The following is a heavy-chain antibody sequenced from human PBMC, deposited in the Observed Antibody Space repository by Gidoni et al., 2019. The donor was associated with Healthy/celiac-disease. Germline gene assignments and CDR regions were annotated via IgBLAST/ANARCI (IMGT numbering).Heavy chain of an antibody. Sequence: QVQLQESGPGLVKPSETLSLTCAVSGYSISSGYYWGWIRQPPGKGLEWIGSIYHSGSTYYNPSLKSRVTISVDTSKNQFSLKLSSVTAADTAVYYCARDLQYYDFWSGYCPDIWGQGTMVTVSS. CDR1: GYSISSGYY. V-gene: IGHV4-38-2*02. D-gene: IGHD3-3*01. J-gene: IGHJ3*02. CDR2: IYHSGST. CDR3: ARDLQYYDFWSGYCPDI.